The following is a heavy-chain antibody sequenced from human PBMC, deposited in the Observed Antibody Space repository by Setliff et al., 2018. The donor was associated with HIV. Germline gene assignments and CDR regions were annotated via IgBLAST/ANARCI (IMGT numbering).Heavy chain of an antibody. Sequence: GESLRLSCATSRFSFSTFWMTWVRQAPGKGLEWIANINEDGDKKYHAGSVWGRFTISRDNAKNSLYLQMNSLRAEDTAVYYCARSFSGGHYHDYWGQGTLVTVSS. CDR2: INEDGDKK. D-gene: IGHD2-15*01. J-gene: IGHJ4*02. CDR3: ARSFSGGHYHDY. V-gene: IGHV3-7*01. CDR1: RFSFSTFW.